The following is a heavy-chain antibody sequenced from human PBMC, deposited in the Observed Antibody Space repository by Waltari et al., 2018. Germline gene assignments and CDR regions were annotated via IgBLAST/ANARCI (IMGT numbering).Heavy chain of an antibody. D-gene: IGHD2-15*01. CDR1: GGSFSGYY. CDR3: ARARFGGSDY. CDR2: INHSGST. V-gene: IGHV4-34*01. J-gene: IGHJ4*02. Sequence: QVQLQQWGAGLLKPSETLSLTCAVYGGSFSGYYWSWIRQPPGKGLEWIGEINHSGSTNYNPSLKSRVTISVDTSKNQFSLKLSSVTAADTAVYYCARARFGGSDYWGQGTLVTFSS.